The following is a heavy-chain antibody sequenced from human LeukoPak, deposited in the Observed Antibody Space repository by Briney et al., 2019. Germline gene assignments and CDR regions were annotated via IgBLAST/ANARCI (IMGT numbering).Heavy chain of an antibody. CDR3: AKEGTNSGSTWSAP. V-gene: IGHV3-30*18. J-gene: IGHJ5*02. D-gene: IGHD6-6*01. CDR1: GFTFSSYG. CDR2: ISYDGSNK. Sequence: GRSLRLSCAASGFTFSSYGMHWVRQAPGKGLEWVAVISYDGSNKYYADSVKGRFTISRDNSKNTLYLQMNSLRAEDTAVYYCAKEGTNSGSTWSAPWGQGPLFTVSS.